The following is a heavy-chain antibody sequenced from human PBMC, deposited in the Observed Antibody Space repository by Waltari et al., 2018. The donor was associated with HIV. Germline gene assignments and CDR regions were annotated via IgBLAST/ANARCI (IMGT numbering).Heavy chain of an antibody. J-gene: IGHJ4*02. CDR2: LYIGGST. Sequence: EVQLEESGGGLVQPGGSLRLSCVASGFIASSNYMSWVRQAPGKGLEWVSVLYIGGSTYYADSVRGRFTIYRDSSKNTLFLQMNSLRTDDTAVYYCARVFSEAFFDYWGQGTLVTVSS. D-gene: IGHD2-21*01. CDR1: GFIASSNY. V-gene: IGHV3-66*01. CDR3: ARVFSEAFFDY.